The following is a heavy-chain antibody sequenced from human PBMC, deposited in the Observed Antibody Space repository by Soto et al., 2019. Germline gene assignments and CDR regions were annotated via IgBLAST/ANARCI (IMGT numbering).Heavy chain of an antibody. Sequence: GGSLRLSCAASGFTFSSYSMNWVRQAPGKGLEWVSYISSSSSTIYYADSVKGRFTISRDNAKNSLYLQMNSLRAEDTAVYYCVKGEYYYDSSGYYPFDYWGQGTLVTVSS. J-gene: IGHJ4*02. D-gene: IGHD3-22*01. CDR3: VKGEYYYDSSGYYPFDY. CDR2: ISSSSSTI. CDR1: GFTFSSYS. V-gene: IGHV3-48*01.